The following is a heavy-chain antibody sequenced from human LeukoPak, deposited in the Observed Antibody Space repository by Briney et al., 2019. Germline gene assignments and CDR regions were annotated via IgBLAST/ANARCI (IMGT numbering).Heavy chain of an antibody. J-gene: IGHJ3*02. D-gene: IGHD2-2*01. Sequence: SETLSLTCTVSGGSISSGSYYWRWIRQPAGKGLEWIGRIYTSGSTNYNPSLKSQVTISVDTSKNQFSLKLSSVTAADTAVHYCARHRIVVVPAASGAFDIWGQGTMVTVSS. V-gene: IGHV4-61*02. CDR3: ARHRIVVVPAASGAFDI. CDR1: GGSISSGSYY. CDR2: IYTSGST.